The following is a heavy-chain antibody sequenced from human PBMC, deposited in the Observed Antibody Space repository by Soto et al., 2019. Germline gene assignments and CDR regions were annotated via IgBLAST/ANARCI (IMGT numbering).Heavy chain of an antibody. D-gene: IGHD2-15*01. J-gene: IGHJ4*02. CDR2: ISGSGGST. Sequence: PGGSLRLSCAASGFTFSSYAMSWVRQAPGKGLEWVSAISGSGGSTYYADSVKGRFTISRDNSKNTLYLQMNSLRAEDTAVYYCAKGYCSGGSCYPFYYFDYWGQGTLVTVSS. CDR1: GFTFSSYA. V-gene: IGHV3-23*01. CDR3: AKGYCSGGSCYPFYYFDY.